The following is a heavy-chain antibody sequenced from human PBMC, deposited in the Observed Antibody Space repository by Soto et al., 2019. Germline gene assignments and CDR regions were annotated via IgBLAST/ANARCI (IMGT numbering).Heavy chain of an antibody. Sequence: PSETLSLTCTVSGGPISGYYWSWIRQPPGKGLEWIGYIFYSGSTKYNLSLRSRVTISLDTSNNQFSLKLSSVTAADTAMYYCARGEYDSSIGGYFDSWGQGTLVTVSS. CDR2: IFYSGST. CDR3: ARGEYDSSIGGYFDS. V-gene: IGHV4-59*01. J-gene: IGHJ4*02. D-gene: IGHD3-22*01. CDR1: GGPISGYY.